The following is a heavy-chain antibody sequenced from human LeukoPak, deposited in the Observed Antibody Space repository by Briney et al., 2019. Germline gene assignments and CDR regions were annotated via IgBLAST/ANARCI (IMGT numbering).Heavy chain of an antibody. CDR1: GGSISSSSYY. CDR2: IYYSGST. Sequence: KASETLSLTCTVSGGSISSSSYYWGWIRQPPGKGLEWIGSIYYSGSTYYNPSLKSRVTISVDTSKNQFSLKLSSVTAADTAVYYCARLGGYWDIVVVPAAIEYFQHWGQGTLVTVSS. V-gene: IGHV4-39*01. J-gene: IGHJ1*01. CDR3: ARLGGYWDIVVVPAAIEYFQH. D-gene: IGHD2-2*01.